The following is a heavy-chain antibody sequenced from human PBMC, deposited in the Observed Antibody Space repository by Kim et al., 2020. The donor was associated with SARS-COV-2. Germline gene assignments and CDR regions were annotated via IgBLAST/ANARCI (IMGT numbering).Heavy chain of an antibody. D-gene: IGHD4-17*01. CDR2: ISAYNGNT. Sequence: ASMKVSCKASGYTFTSYGISWVRQAPGQGLEWMGWISAYNGNTNYAQKLQGRVTMTTDTSTSTAYMELRSLRSDDTAVYYCARDYGDYETRYFDLWGRGTLVTVSS. J-gene: IGHJ2*01. CDR1: GYTFTSYG. CDR3: ARDYGDYETRYFDL. V-gene: IGHV1-18*01.